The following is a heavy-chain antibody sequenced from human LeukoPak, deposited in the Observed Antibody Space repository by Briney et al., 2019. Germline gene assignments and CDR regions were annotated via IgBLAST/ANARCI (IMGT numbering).Heavy chain of an antibody. CDR2: IWYDGSNK. CDR3: ARERITGTTFFDY. J-gene: IGHJ4*02. D-gene: IGHD1-20*01. Sequence: GRSLRLSCAASGFTFGSYGMHWVRQAPGKGLEWVAVIWYDGSNKYYADSVKGRFTISRDNSKNTLYLQMNSLRAEDTAVYYCARERITGTTFFDYWGQGTLATVSS. V-gene: IGHV3-33*01. CDR1: GFTFGSYG.